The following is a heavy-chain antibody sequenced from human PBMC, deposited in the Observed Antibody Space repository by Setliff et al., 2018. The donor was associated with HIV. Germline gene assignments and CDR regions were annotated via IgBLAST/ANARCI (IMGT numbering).Heavy chain of an antibody. CDR3: ARDFSGQQLVGGWFDP. J-gene: IGHJ5*02. D-gene: IGHD6-13*01. Sequence: SVKVSCKASGGTFSSYVISWVRQAPGQGLEWMGGIIPIFGTANYAQKFQGRVTITADESTSTANMELSSLRSDDTAVYYCARDFSGQQLVGGWFDPWGQGTLVTV. CDR2: IIPIFGTA. V-gene: IGHV1-69*13. CDR1: GGTFSSYV.